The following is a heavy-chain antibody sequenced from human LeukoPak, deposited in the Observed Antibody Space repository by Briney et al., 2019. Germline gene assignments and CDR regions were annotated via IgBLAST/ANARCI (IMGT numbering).Heavy chain of an antibody. CDR2: INPNSGST. D-gene: IGHD3-10*01. CDR1: GYTFTSYS. CDR3: ARGGMVRDRRHFQFDH. V-gene: IGHV1-46*01. Sequence: ASVKVSCKASGYTFTSYSMHWVRQAPGQGLEWMGIINPNSGSTIYAQKFQGRVTMTRDTSTSTVYMDLTSLRSEDTAVYYCARGGMVRDRRHFQFDHWGQGTLVTVSS. J-gene: IGHJ4*02.